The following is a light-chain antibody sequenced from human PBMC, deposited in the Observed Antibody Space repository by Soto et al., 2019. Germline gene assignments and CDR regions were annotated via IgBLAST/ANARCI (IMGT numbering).Light chain of an antibody. V-gene: IGLV2-14*01. CDR2: DVS. Sequence: QSALTQPASVSGSPGQSVTISCTGTSSDVGGYNYVSWYQQHPGKAPKFMIYDVSNRPSGVSTRFSGSKSGNTASLTISGLQAEDEADYYCSSYTTGSTPVVFGGGTKFTVL. J-gene: IGLJ2*01. CDR1: SSDVGGYNY. CDR3: SSYTTGSTPVV.